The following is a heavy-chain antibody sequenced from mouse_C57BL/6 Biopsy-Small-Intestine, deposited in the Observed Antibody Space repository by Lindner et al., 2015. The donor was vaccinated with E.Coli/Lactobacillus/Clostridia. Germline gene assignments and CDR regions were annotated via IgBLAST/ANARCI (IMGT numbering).Heavy chain of an antibody. Sequence: VQLQESGPELVNPGTSVKMSCQASGYPFTDYYIHWVKQSRGKSLEWIGYFHPDSGGYGYNQKFKDKATLTVDWSSSTAYMELRSLTSEDSAVYYCAGEKSTEGFSYWGQGTLVTVSA. CDR1: GYPFTDYY. V-gene: IGHV1-34*01. CDR2: FHPDSGGY. D-gene: IGHD5-1*01. J-gene: IGHJ3*01. CDR3: AGEKSTEGFSY.